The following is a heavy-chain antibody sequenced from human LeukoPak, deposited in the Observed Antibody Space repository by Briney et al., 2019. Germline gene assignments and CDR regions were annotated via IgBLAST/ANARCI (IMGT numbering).Heavy chain of an antibody. Sequence: SGTLSLTCGVSGGSISGTNWWSWVRQPPGRGLEWIGEISLAGQTNYNPSLNGRVTMSLDKSSNQLSLHLTSVTAADTATYYCSRESGPFCPFGYWGQGTLVIVSS. D-gene: IGHD1-26*01. CDR3: SRESGPFCPFGY. CDR1: GGSISGTNW. J-gene: IGHJ4*02. CDR2: ISLAGQT. V-gene: IGHV4-4*02.